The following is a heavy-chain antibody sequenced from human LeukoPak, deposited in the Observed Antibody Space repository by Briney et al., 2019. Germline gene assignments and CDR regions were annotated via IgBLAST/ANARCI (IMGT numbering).Heavy chain of an antibody. CDR1: GGSISSYY. CDR3: ARVSEGYGGNSAFDF. V-gene: IGHV4-4*07. Sequence: TSSETLSLTCTVSGGSISSYYWSWIRQPAGKGLEWIGRIYTSGSTNYNPSLKSRVTISLDTSKNQFSLKLSSVTAADTAVYYCARVSEGYGGNSAFDFWGQGTLVTVSS. CDR2: IYTSGST. D-gene: IGHD4-23*01. J-gene: IGHJ4*02.